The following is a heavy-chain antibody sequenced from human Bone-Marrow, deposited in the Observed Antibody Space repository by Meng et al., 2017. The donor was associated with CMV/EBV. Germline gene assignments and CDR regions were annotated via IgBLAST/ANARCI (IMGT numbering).Heavy chain of an antibody. V-gene: IGHV4-34*01. CDR1: GGSFSGYY. CDR3: ASRLVGATSRVFDY. CDR2: INHSGST. D-gene: IGHD1-26*01. J-gene: IGHJ4*02. Sequence: SEPLSLTCAVYGGSFSGYYWSWIRQPPGKGLEWIGEINHSGSTNYNPSLKSRVTISVDTSKNQFSLKLSSVTAADTAVYYCASRLVGATSRVFDYWGQGTLVTVSS.